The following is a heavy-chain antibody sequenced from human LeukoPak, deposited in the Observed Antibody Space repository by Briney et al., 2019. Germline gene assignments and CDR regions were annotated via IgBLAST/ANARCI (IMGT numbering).Heavy chain of an antibody. D-gene: IGHD1-26*01. CDR2: IRYDGSNK. CDR1: GFTFSSYS. CDR3: AKNGFLVGATTGHDAFDI. Sequence: GGSLRLSCTASGFTFSSYSIHWVRQAPGKGLEWVAFIRYDGSNKYYADSVKGRFTISRDNSKNTLYLQMNSLRAEDTAVYYCAKNGFLVGATTGHDAFDIWGQGTMVTVSS. V-gene: IGHV3-30*02. J-gene: IGHJ3*02.